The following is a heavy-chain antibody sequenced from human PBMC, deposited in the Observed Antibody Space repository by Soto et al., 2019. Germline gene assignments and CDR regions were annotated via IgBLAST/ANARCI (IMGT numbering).Heavy chain of an antibody. D-gene: IGHD6-19*01. J-gene: IGHJ2*01. Sequence: QVQLQESGPGLVKPSETLSLTCTVTGGSVSSGSYYWSSIRQPPGKGLEWIGYIYYSGATNYNPASKSRVTISVDTPRNQYSLELRSVSAADTAVYYCARFLGAGWYFDLWGRGILVAVSS. V-gene: IGHV4-61*01. CDR3: ARFLGAGWYFDL. CDR2: IYYSGAT. CDR1: GGSVSSGSYY.